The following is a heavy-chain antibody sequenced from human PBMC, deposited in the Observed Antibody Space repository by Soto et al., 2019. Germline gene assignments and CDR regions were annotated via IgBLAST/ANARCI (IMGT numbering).Heavy chain of an antibody. CDR3: ARCLYGSGSYYSLNYYYYGMDV. J-gene: IGHJ6*02. V-gene: IGHV1-8*01. Sequence: QVQLVQSGAEVKEPGASVKVSCKASGYTFTSYDINWVRQATGQGLEWMGWMNPNSGNTGYAQKFQGRVTMTRNTSISTAYMELSSLSSEDTAVYYCARCLYGSGSYYSLNYYYYGMDVWGQGTTVTVSS. D-gene: IGHD3-10*01. CDR1: GYTFTSYD. CDR2: MNPNSGNT.